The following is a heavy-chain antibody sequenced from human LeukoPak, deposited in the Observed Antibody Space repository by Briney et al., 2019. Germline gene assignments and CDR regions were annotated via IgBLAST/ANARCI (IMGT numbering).Heavy chain of an antibody. Sequence: SVKVSCKASGYSFTSYDISWVRQAPGQGLEWMGGIIPIFGTANYAQKFQGRVTITADESTSTAYMELSSLRSEDTAVYYCARSPSVVPAAGFDYWGQGTLVTVSS. CDR3: ARSPSVVPAAGFDY. CDR2: IIPIFGTA. J-gene: IGHJ4*02. CDR1: GYSFTSYD. D-gene: IGHD2-2*01. V-gene: IGHV1-69*13.